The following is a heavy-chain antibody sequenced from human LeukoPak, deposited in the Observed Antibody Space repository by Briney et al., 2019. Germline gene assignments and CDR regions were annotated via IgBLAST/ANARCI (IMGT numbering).Heavy chain of an antibody. D-gene: IGHD3-22*01. J-gene: IGHJ3*02. CDR3: AKDDHYDTSGHGWVFDI. CDR1: GFTFRSYG. Sequence: PGGSLRLSCAASGFTFRSYGMHWVRQAPGKGLEWVAFISPDGSIGNYADSVKGRFTISRDNSKNTVYLQINSLRPEDTALYHCAKDDHYDTSGHGWVFDIWGQGTVVTVSS. V-gene: IGHV3-30*18. CDR2: ISPDGSIG.